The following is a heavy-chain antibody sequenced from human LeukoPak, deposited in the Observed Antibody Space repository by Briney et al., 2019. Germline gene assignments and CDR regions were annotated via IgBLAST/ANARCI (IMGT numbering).Heavy chain of an antibody. CDR1: GGTFSSYA. J-gene: IGHJ3*02. CDR3: ARARTMITFGGVRHAFDI. Sequence: ASVKVSCKASGGTFSSYAFNWVRQTPGQGLEWVGRINPLLGVTNHAQKLQGRVTVTADPATNTAYMELSSLIPDDTAVYYCARARTMITFGGVRHAFDIWGQGTLVTVSS. CDR2: INPLLGVT. V-gene: IGHV1-69*04. D-gene: IGHD3-16*01.